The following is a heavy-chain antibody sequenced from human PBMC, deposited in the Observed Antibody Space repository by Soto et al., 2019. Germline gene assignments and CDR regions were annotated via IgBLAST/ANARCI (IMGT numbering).Heavy chain of an antibody. CDR2: ISGSGSST. CDR1: GFTFSSYA. D-gene: IGHD6-19*01. Sequence: EVQLLESGGGLVQPGGSLRLSCAASGFTFSSYAMNWVRQAPGKGLEWVSVISGSGSSTYYADSVKGRSTISRDNSKNTLYLQMNSLRAVDTAVYYCASRSSGWYFDYWGQGTLVTVSS. V-gene: IGHV3-23*01. CDR3: ASRSSGWYFDY. J-gene: IGHJ4*02.